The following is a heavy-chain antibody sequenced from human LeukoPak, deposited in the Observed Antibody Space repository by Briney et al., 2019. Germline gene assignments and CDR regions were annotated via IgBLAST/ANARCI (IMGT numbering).Heavy chain of an antibody. D-gene: IGHD1-26*01. CDR1: GVSIYSNDYY. CDR2: FYYSGSP. J-gene: IGHJ4*02. Sequence: SETLSLTCTVSGVSIYSNDYYWGWIRQPPGKGLECIGGFYYSGSPYYNPSLRSRVTISVDTSKNQFSLNLSSVTAADTAVYYCARVKSSEGYPATDYFDYWGQGTLVTVSS. V-gene: IGHV4-39*01. CDR3: ARVKSSEGYPATDYFDY.